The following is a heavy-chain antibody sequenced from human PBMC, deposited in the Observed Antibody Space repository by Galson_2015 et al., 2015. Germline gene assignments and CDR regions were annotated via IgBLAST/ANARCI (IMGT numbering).Heavy chain of an antibody. CDR1: GITFSSYG. J-gene: IGHJ3*02. CDR3: AKGAGNDAFDI. CDR2: ISSSGGAT. Sequence: SLRLSCAASGITFSSYGMSWVRQAPGKGLEWVSTISSSGGATYYADAVKGRFTISGDNSKNTLYLQVNSLSAEDTAIYYCAKGAGNDAFDIWGQGTMVTVSS. V-gene: IGHV3-23*01.